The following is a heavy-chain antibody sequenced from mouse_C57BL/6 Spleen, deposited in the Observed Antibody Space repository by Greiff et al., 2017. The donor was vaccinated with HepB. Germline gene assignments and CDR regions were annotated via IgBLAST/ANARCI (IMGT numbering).Heavy chain of an antibody. J-gene: IGHJ4*01. Sequence: QVQLQQSGAELVKPGASVKLSCKASGYTFTSYWMHWVKQRPGQGLEWIGMIHPNSGSTNYNEKFKSKATLTVDKSSSTAYMQLSSLTSEDSAVYYCARSKTAPYYAMDYWGQGTSVTVSS. D-gene: IGHD3-2*01. CDR3: ARSKTAPYYAMDY. CDR2: IHPNSGST. V-gene: IGHV1-64*01. CDR1: GYTFTSYW.